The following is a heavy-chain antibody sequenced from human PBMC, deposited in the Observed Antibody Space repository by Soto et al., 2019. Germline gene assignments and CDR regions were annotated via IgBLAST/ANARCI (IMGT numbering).Heavy chain of an antibody. CDR1: GFIVSGYA. J-gene: IGHJ4*02. CDR2: ISYDGNTK. D-gene: IGHD5-12*01. CDR3: AKETSAYEIDY. V-gene: IGHV3-30-3*01. Sequence: QVQLVESGGGVVQPGRSLRLSCAASGFIVSGYAMHWVRQAPGKGLEWVAVISYDGNTKYYADSVKGRFTVSRDNSKNTLYVQMNNLSAEDTAMYYCAKETSAYEIDYWGQGTLVTVSS.